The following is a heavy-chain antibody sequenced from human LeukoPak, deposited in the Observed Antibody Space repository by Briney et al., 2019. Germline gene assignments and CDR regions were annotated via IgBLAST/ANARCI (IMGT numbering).Heavy chain of an antibody. D-gene: IGHD3-9*01. Sequence: SETLSLTCAVYGASFSGYYWSWIRQPPGKGLEWIGEINHSGSTNYNPSLKSRVTISVDTSKNQFSLKLRSVTAADTAVYFCARFPYFEGFDYWGQGTQVIVSS. CDR3: ARFPYFEGFDY. V-gene: IGHV4-34*01. CDR2: INHSGST. CDR1: GASFSGYY. J-gene: IGHJ4*02.